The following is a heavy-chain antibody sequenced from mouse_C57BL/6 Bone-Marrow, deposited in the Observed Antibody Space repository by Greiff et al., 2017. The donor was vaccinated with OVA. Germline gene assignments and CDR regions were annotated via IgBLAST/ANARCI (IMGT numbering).Heavy chain of an antibody. Sequence: EVQGVESGGGLVQPGGSMKLSCAASGFTFSDAWMDWVRQSPEKGLEWVAEIRNKANNHATYYAESVKGRFTISRDDSKSSVYLQMNSLRAEDTGIYYCTSLITTVVAPYFDYWGQGTTLTVSS. CDR1: GFTFSDAW. D-gene: IGHD1-1*01. CDR2: IRNKANNHAT. V-gene: IGHV6-6*01. CDR3: TSLITTVVAPYFDY. J-gene: IGHJ2*01.